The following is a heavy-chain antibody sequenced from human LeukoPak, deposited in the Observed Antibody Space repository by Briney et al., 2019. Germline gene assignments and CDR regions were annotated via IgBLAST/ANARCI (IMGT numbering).Heavy chain of an antibody. V-gene: IGHV4-31*03. D-gene: IGHD2-15*01. CDR3: ANHCSGGTCYRYYFDH. Sequence: PSQTLSLTCTVSGASISSGGYYWSWLRQHPAKGLEWIGYIYYTGSTYYNPSLKSRVTMSVDTSKNQFPLTLSSVTAADTGVYYCANHCSGGTCYRYYFDHWGQGTLVTVSA. J-gene: IGHJ4*02. CDR2: IYYTGST. CDR1: GASISSGGYY.